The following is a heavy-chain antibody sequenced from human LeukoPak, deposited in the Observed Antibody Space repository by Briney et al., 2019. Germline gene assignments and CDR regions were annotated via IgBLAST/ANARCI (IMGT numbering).Heavy chain of an antibody. CDR1: GFTFSSYG. J-gene: IGHJ4*02. Sequence: GGSLRLSCAASGFTFSSYGMHWVRQAPGKGLEWVAFIRYDANNKYYADSVKGRFTISRDNSKNTLYLQMNSLRAEDTAVYYCAKLISPYDYWGQGTLVLVSS. V-gene: IGHV3-30*02. CDR2: IRYDANNK. CDR3: AKLISPYDY.